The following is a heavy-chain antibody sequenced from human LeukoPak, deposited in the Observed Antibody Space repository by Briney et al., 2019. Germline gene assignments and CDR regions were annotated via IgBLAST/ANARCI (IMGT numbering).Heavy chain of an antibody. CDR1: GGSSRIENNN. D-gene: IGHD3-10*02. Sequence: KPSETLSLTCRVSGGSSRIENNNWAWIRQSPGKGLEWIGGMHYTGNTKYTPSLKGRVTLSIDTSKNDIPVKLRSATAADTAVYHCAGGLYCVRESCYIGNYFDYWGQGTLVTVSS. V-gene: IGHV4-39*02. J-gene: IGHJ4*02. CDR2: MHYTGNT. CDR3: AGGLYCVRESCYIGNYFDY.